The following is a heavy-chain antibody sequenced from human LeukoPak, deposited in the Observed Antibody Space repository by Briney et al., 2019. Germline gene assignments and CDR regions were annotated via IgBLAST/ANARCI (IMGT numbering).Heavy chain of an antibody. CDR3: ARGDFTVAATPIDY. D-gene: IGHD2-15*01. Sequence: ASVKVSCKASGYTFTSYGISWVRQAPGQGLEWMGWINPNSGGTNYAQKFQGRVTMTRDTSISTAYMELSRLRSDDTAVYYCARGDFTVAATPIDYWGQGTLVTVSS. CDR1: GYTFTSYG. CDR2: INPNSGGT. V-gene: IGHV1-2*02. J-gene: IGHJ4*02.